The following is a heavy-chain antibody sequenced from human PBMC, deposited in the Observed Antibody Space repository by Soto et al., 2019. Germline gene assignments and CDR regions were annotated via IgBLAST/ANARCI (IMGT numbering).Heavy chain of an antibody. Sequence: QVQLVESGGGVVQPGRSLRLSCAASGFTFSSYGMHWVRQAPGKGLEWVAIIWYDGTIKYYSDSVKGRFGISRDNSKNSLYLHMNSLRVEDTAVYYCARTPSGSDYDMNVWGQGTTVIVSS. CDR3: ARTPSGSDYDMNV. CDR2: IWYDGTIK. D-gene: IGHD3-10*01. J-gene: IGHJ6*02. CDR1: GFTFSSYG. V-gene: IGHV3-33*01.